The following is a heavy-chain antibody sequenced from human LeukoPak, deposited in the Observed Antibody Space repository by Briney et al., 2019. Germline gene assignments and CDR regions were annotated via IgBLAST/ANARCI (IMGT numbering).Heavy chain of an antibody. V-gene: IGHV1-69*13. D-gene: IGHD3-10*01. J-gene: IGHJ6*02. CDR2: IIPIFGTA. CDR3: ARVGELPPYYYYGMDV. CDR1: GGTFSSYA. Sequence: ASVKVSCKASGGTFSSYAISWVRQAPGQGLEWMGGIIPIFGTANYAQKFQGRVTITADESTSTAYMELSSLRSEDTAVYYCARVGELPPYYYYGMDVWGQGTTVTVSS.